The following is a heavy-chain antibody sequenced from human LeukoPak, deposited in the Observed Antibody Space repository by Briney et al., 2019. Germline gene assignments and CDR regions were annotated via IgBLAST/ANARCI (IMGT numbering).Heavy chain of an antibody. J-gene: IGHJ4*02. D-gene: IGHD3-10*01. CDR3: ARSLGTAGVDY. CDR1: GYSISSGRY. CDR2: VFHSGST. V-gene: IGHV4-38-2*01. Sequence: SETLSLTCAVSGYSISSGRYWGWIRQPPGKGLEWIGSVFHSGSTYYNPSLKSRVTISVDTSKNQFSLNLRSVTAPDTAVYYCARSLGTAGVDYWGQGTLVTVSS.